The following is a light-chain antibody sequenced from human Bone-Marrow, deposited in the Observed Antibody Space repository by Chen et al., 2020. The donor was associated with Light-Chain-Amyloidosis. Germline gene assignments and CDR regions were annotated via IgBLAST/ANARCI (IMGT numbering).Light chain of an antibody. J-gene: IGLJ3*02. CDR3: SSYTSSSTWV. Sequence: QSALTQPASVSGSPGQSITISCTGTSSAVGGYNYVSCYQQHPGKAPKLMIYDVSNRPSGVSNRFFGSKSGNPASLTISGLQAEDEADYYCSSYTSSSTWVFGGGTKLTVL. CDR2: DVS. CDR1: SSAVGGYNY. V-gene: IGLV2-14*03.